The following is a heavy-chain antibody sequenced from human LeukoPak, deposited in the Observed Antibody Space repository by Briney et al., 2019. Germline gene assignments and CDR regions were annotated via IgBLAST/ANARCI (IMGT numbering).Heavy chain of an antibody. CDR2: ISPTGSTT. CDR3: ARGPNSNWSGLDF. D-gene: IGHD6-6*01. Sequence: GGSLRLSCTASGFSFRGHWMHWARQLPGKGLVWVSRISPTGSTTSYADSVKGRFTVSRDNAKNTLYLQVNNLRAEDTAVYYCARGPNSNWSGLDFWGQGTLLTVSS. CDR1: GFSFRGHW. J-gene: IGHJ4*02. V-gene: IGHV3-74*01.